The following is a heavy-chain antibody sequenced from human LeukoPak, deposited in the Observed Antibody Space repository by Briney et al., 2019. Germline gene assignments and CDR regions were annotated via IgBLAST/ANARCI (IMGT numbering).Heavy chain of an antibody. Sequence: SETLSLTCTVSGGSISTYYWSWIRQPAANGLEWIARIYPSGSTNYNPSLKSRVTMSAGTSKNQFSLKLSSVTAADTAVYYCARAPYGSGANWFDPWGQGTLVTVSS. CDR3: ARAPYGSGANWFDP. D-gene: IGHD3-10*01. CDR2: IYPSGST. CDR1: GGSISTYY. V-gene: IGHV4-4*07. J-gene: IGHJ5*02.